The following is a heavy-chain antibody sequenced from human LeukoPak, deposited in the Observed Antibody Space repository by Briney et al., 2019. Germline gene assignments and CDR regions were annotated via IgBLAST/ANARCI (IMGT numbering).Heavy chain of an antibody. D-gene: IGHD2-15*01. CDR3: ARVLPGGSCYDY. V-gene: IGHV3-64*02. CDR2: ISPDGGTT. Sequence: GGSLRLSCAASGFTFSSYALNWVRQAPGKGLEYVSAISPDGGTTYYTDSVKGRFTISRDNSKNTLYRQMGSLRAEDMAVYYCARVLPGGSCYDYWGQGTLVTVSS. J-gene: IGHJ4*02. CDR1: GFTFSSYA.